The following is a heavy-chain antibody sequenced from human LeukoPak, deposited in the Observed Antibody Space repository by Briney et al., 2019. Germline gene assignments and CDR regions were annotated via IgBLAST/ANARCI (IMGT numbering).Heavy chain of an antibody. CDR1: GFTFSSYA. D-gene: IGHD3-9*01. J-gene: IGHJ4*02. CDR2: ISGSGGST. CDR3: AKAPILYFDGYFDY. V-gene: IGHV3-23*01. Sequence: GGSLRLSCAASGFTFSSYAMSWVRQAPGKGREWVSAISGSGGSTYYTDSVKGRFTISRDNSKNTLYLQMNSLRAEDTAVYYCAKAPILYFDGYFDYWGQGTLVTVSS.